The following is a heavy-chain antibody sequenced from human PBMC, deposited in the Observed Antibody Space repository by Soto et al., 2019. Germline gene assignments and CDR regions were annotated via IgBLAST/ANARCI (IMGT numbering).Heavy chain of an antibody. J-gene: IGHJ4*02. Sequence: GGSLRLSCAASGFTFDDYTMHWVRQAPGKDLEWVSLISWDGGSTYYADSVKGRFTISRDNSKNSLYLQMNSLRTEDTALYYCAKDIAGGNWNDFPSIDYWGQGTLVTVSS. CDR1: GFTFDDYT. V-gene: IGHV3-43*01. CDR2: ISWDGGST. D-gene: IGHD1-20*01. CDR3: AKDIAGGNWNDFPSIDY.